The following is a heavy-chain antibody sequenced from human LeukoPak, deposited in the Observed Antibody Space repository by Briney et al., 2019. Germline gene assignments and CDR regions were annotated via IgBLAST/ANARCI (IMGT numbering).Heavy chain of an antibody. CDR1: GYTFTGYY. CDR2: INPNSGGT. D-gene: IGHD3-16*01. CDR3: ARVGGVRAPHFGY. J-gene: IGHJ4*02. V-gene: IGHV1-2*02. Sequence: ASVKVSCKASGYTFTGYYMHWVRQAPGQGLEWMGWINPNSGGTNYAQKFQGRVTMTRDTSINTAYMELSRLRSDDTAVYYCARVGGVRAPHFGYWGQGTLVTVSS.